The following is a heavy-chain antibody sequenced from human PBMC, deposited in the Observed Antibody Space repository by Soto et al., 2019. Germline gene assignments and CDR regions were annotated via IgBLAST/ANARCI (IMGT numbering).Heavy chain of an antibody. CDR2: ISGSGDST. D-gene: IGHD6-19*01. V-gene: IGHV3-23*01. J-gene: IGHJ4*02. CDR1: GFTFSSYA. CDR3: ARRSSGWYFDY. Sequence: EVQLLESGGGLVQPGGSLRLSCAASGFTFSSYAMNWVRQAPGKGLEWVSVISGSGDSTYYADSVKGRFTIYRDNSKNTLYLQMNSLRAEDTAVYYCARRSSGWYFDYWGQGTLATVSS.